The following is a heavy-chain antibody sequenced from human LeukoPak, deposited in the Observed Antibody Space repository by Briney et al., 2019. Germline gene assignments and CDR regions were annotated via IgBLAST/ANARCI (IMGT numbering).Heavy chain of an antibody. CDR2: INHSGST. V-gene: IGHV4-34*01. CDR3: ARGRRGYYFDY. CDR1: GGSFSGYY. Sequence: PSETLSLTCAVYGGSFSGYYWSWIRQPPGKGLEWIGEINHSGSTNYNPSLKSRVTISVDTSKNQFSLKLSSVTAADTAVYYCARGRRGYYFDYWGQGTPVTVSS. J-gene: IGHJ4*02. D-gene: IGHD1-26*01.